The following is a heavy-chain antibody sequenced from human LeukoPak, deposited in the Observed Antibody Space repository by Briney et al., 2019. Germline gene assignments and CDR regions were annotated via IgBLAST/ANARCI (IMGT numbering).Heavy chain of an antibody. V-gene: IGHV1-2*02. CDR3: ARISFYYDSSGYYDY. CDR2: INPNSGGT. Sequence: ASVKVSCKASGYTFTGYYMHWVRQAPGQGLEWMGWINPNSGGTNYAQKFQGRVTMTRDTSISTAYMELSRLRSDDTAVYYCARISFYYDSSGYYDYWGQGTLVTVSS. CDR1: GYTFTGYY. J-gene: IGHJ4*02. D-gene: IGHD3-22*01.